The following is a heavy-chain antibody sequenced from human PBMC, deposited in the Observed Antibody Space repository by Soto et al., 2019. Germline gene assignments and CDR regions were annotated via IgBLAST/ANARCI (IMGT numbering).Heavy chain of an antibody. Sequence: EVQLVESGGGLVQPGGSLRLSCAASGFTFSSYSMNWVRQAPGKGLEWVSYISSSSSTIYYADSVKGRFTISRDNAKNSLCLQMNSLRAEDTAVYYCARTYGDFWFDPWVQGTLVTVSS. V-gene: IGHV3-48*01. CDR1: GFTFSSYS. CDR2: ISSSSSTI. J-gene: IGHJ5*02. CDR3: ARTYGDFWFDP. D-gene: IGHD4-17*01.